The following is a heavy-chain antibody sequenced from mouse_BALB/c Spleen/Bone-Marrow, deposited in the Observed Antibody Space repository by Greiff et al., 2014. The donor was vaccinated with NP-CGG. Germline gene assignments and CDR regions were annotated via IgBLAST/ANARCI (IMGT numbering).Heavy chain of an antibody. CDR2: IDPANGNT. CDR3: ARGYGSSYGTGYFDV. J-gene: IGHJ1*01. D-gene: IGHD1-1*01. CDR1: GFNIKDTY. V-gene: IGHV14-3*02. Sequence: DVKLQESGAELVKPGASVKLSCTASGFNIKDTYMHWVKQRPEQGLEWIGRIDPANGNTKYDPKFQGKATITADTSSNTAYLQLSSLTAEDTAVYYCARGYGSSYGTGYFDVWGAGTTVTVSS.